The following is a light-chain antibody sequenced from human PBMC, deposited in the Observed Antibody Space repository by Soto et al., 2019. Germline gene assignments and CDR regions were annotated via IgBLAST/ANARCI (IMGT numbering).Light chain of an antibody. Sequence: DVVMTQTPLSLSAAPGQPASISCKSSQSLLHITGETFLFWYLQKPGQSPQLLIYEVSTRVSGVSDRFSGSGSGTDFTLEISRVETDDVGIYYCMQSTQLPPTFGQGTRLGIE. J-gene: IGKJ5*01. V-gene: IGKV2D-29*02. CDR2: EVS. CDR1: QSLLHITGETF. CDR3: MQSTQLPPT.